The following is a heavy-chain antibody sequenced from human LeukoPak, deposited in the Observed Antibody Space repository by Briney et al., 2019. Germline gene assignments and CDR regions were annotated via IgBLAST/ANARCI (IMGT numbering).Heavy chain of an antibody. Sequence: PGGSLRLSCAASGFTFSSYGMHWVRHAPGKGLDLVAAISYDGSNKYHADSVKGRFTISRDNSKNTLYLQMNSLRAEDTAVYYCAKVEMDYTRYYGMDVWGQGTTVTVSS. D-gene: IGHD5-24*01. V-gene: IGHV3-30*18. CDR2: ISYDGSNK. CDR3: AKVEMDYTRYYGMDV. J-gene: IGHJ6*02. CDR1: GFTFSSYG.